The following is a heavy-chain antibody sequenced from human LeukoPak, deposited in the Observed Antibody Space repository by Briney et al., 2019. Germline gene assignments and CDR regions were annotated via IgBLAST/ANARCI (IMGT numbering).Heavy chain of an antibody. D-gene: IGHD5-18*01. J-gene: IGHJ3*02. CDR3: ARHLPGYSYGWGAFDI. CDR2: MSYSGST. Sequence: PSETLSLTCTVSGGSISSYYWSWIRQPPGKGLEWTGYMSYSGSTNYNPSLKNRVTISVDTSKNQFSLKLTSVTAAGTAVYYCARHLPGYSYGWGAFDIWGQGTMVTVSS. V-gene: IGHV4-59*01. CDR1: GGSISSYY.